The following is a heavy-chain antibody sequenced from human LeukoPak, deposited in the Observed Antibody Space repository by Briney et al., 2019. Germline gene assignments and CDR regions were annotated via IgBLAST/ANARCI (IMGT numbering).Heavy chain of an antibody. CDR1: GFTFSSYS. V-gene: IGHV3-21*04. CDR3: AKAGADYSNYGDY. D-gene: IGHD4-11*01. CDR2: ISSSSSYI. Sequence: GGSLRLSCAASGFTFSSYSMNWFRQAPGKGLEWVSSISSSSSYIYYADSVKGRFTISRDNSKNTLYLQMNSLRAEDTAVYYCAKAGADYSNYGDYWGQGTLVTVSS. J-gene: IGHJ4*02.